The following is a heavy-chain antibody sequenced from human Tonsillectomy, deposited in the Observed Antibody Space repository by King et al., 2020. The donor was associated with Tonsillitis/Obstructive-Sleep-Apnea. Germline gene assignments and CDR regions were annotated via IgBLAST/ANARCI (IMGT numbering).Heavy chain of an antibody. D-gene: IGHD3-22*01. CDR1: GGSISSSSHY. J-gene: IGHJ2*01. V-gene: IGHV4-39*01. CDR2: IYYSGST. Sequence: LQLQESGPGLVKPSETLSLTCTASGGSISSSSHYWGWIRQPPGKGLEWIGSIYYSGSTYYNPSLQSRVTISVDTSKNQFSLKLSSVTAADTAVYYCARRQAYYCGSSGYSDWYFDLWGRGTLVTVSS. CDR3: ARRQAYYCGSSGYSDWYFDL.